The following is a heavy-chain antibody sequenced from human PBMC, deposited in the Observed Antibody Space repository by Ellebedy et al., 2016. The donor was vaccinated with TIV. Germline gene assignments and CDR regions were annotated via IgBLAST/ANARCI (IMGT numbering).Heavy chain of an antibody. CDR1: GFTFSSYG. J-gene: IGHJ4*02. D-gene: IGHD2-8*02. V-gene: IGHV3-30*02. CDR2: IRYDGSNK. CDR3: AKEQGPGAGFDY. Sequence: PGGSLRLSCAASGFTFSSYGMHWVRQAPGKGLEWVAFIRYDGSNKYYADSAKGRFTISRDNAKKSLYLQMNSLRVEDMAFYYCAKEQGPGAGFDYWGQGIPVTVSS.